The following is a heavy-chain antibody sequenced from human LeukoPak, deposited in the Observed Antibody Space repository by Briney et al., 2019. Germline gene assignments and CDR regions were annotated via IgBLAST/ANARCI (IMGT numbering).Heavy chain of an antibody. CDR3: ARADYGGNWYYFYY. CDR1: RYTFTGYY. J-gene: IGHJ4*02. V-gene: IGHV1-2*04. D-gene: IGHD4-23*01. Sequence: ASMKASCKVYRYTFTGYYMHWVRHPPGHVLEWMGSINPNSGGTNYAQKIQGWVTMTRDTSISTAYMELSRLRSDDTAVYCCARADYGGNWYYFYYCGQGALVTVSS. CDR2: INPNSGGT.